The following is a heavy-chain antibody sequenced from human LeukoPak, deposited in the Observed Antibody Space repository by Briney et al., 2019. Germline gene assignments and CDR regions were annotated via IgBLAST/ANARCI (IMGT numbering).Heavy chain of an antibody. Sequence: SETLSLTCTVSGDSISSFHWSWIRQPPGKGLEWIGYIYYSGSTNYNPSLKSRVTISVDTSKNQFSLKLSSVTAADTAVYYCARDVGGCSGGSCYYYGMDVWGQGTTVTVSS. CDR3: ARDVGGCSGGSCYYYGMDV. J-gene: IGHJ6*02. D-gene: IGHD2-15*01. CDR1: GDSISSFH. V-gene: IGHV4-59*01. CDR2: IYYSGST.